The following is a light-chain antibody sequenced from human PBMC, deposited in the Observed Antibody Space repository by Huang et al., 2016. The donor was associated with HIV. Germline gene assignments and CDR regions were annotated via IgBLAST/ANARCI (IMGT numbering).Light chain of an antibody. CDR1: QDINNF. J-gene: IGKJ3*01. Sequence: IRMTQSPSSLSASTGDRVTITCRANQDINNFLAWYQQRPGSVPKLLIYAASTLQRWVPSRFSGNGSGTDFTLTIGCLHSEDVATYYCQQYDIHPLTFGPGTRVDIK. V-gene: IGKV1-8*01. CDR3: QQYDIHPLT. CDR2: AAS.